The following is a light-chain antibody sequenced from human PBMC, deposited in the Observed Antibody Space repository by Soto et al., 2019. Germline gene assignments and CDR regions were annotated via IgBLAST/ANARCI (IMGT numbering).Light chain of an antibody. V-gene: IGKV3-15*01. CDR3: QQCRNWPLT. Sequence: DIVITQSPATLSVSPGEGATLSCKASQNVYNNLAWYQQRPGQPPRLLIYDASTRATGISARFSGSGYGTEFTLAISSLQSEDFAVYFCQQCRNWPLTFGGGTKVDIK. CDR1: QNVYNN. CDR2: DAS. J-gene: IGKJ4*01.